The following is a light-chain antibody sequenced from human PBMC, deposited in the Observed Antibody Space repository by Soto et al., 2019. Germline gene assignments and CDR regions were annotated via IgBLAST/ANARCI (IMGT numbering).Light chain of an antibody. CDR3: QQRSNWPCIT. J-gene: IGKJ5*01. Sequence: EIGLTQSPSTLSLSTGERATLSCRASQSVSSYLAWYQQKPGQAPKLLIYDASNRATGIPARFSGSGSGTDFTLTISSLEPEDFSVYYCQQRSNWPCITFGQGTRLEIK. CDR1: QSVSSY. V-gene: IGKV3-11*01. CDR2: DAS.